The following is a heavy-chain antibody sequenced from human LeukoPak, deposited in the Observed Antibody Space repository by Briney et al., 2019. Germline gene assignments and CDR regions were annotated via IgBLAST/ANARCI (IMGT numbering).Heavy chain of an antibody. V-gene: IGHV4-59*01. Sequence: SETLSPTCTVSRASINSYYCSWIRQPPGQELESTGYIYYSGSTNSNPSLKSRVTKSKYTSKNQFSLKLNSVTAAHSSVYYSARVYPHHRSIGFVDNGGLGNMVKVSS. CDR1: RASINSYY. CDR2: IYYSGST. CDR3: ARVYPHHRSIGFVDN. D-gene: IGHD3-22*01. J-gene: IGHJ4*02.